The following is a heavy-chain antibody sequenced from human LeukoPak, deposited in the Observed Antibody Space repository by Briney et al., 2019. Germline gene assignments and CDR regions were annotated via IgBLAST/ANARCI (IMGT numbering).Heavy chain of an antibody. Sequence: SQTLSLTCTVSGGSISSGGYYWSWIRQHPGKGLEWIGYIYYSGSTYYNPSLKSRVTISVDTPKNQFSLKLSSVTAADTAVYYCARSPSSQPFDYWGQGTLVTVSS. J-gene: IGHJ4*02. D-gene: IGHD2-2*01. CDR2: IYYSGST. CDR1: GGSISSGGYY. CDR3: ARSPSSQPFDY. V-gene: IGHV4-31*03.